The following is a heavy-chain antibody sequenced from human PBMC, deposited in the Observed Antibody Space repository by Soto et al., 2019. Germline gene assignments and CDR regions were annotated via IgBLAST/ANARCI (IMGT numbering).Heavy chain of an antibody. CDR1: GGSISSGGYY. D-gene: IGHD2-2*01. Sequence: QVQLQESGPGLVKPSQTLSLTCTVSGGSISSGGYYWSWIRQHPGKGLEWIGYIYYSGSTYYNPSLKSRVTISVDTSKNQFSLKLSSVTAADTAVYYCARGTVVPAAISGGYNWFDPWGQGTLVTVSS. CDR2: IYYSGST. CDR3: ARGTVVPAAISGGYNWFDP. J-gene: IGHJ5*02. V-gene: IGHV4-31*03.